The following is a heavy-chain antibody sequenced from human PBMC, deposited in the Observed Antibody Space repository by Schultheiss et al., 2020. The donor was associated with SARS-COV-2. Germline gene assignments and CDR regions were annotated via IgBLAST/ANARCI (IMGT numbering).Heavy chain of an antibody. D-gene: IGHD1-20*01. CDR1: GFTFSSYG. CDR2: IYSGGST. V-gene: IGHV3-NL1*01. CDR3: ARGVITGRGY. J-gene: IGHJ4*02. Sequence: GESLKISCAASGFTFSSYGMHWVRQAPGKGLEWVSVIYSGGSTYYAESVKGRFTISRDNSKNTLYLQMNSLRTEDSAVYYCARGVITGRGYWGQGTLVTVSS.